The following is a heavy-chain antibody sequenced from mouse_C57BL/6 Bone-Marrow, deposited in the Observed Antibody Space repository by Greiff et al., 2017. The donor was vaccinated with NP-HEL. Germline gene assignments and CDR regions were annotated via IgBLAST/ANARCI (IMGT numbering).Heavy chain of an antibody. J-gene: IGHJ3*01. CDR2: INPSSGYT. Sequence: QVQLQQSGAELARPGASVKMSCKASGYTFTSYTMHWVKQRPGQGLEWIGYINPSSGYTKYNQKFKDKATLTADKSSSTAYMQLSSLTSEDSAVYYCARGDYYGSRGAWFAYWGQGTLVTVSA. CDR1: GYTFTSYT. D-gene: IGHD1-1*01. V-gene: IGHV1-4*01. CDR3: ARGDYYGSRGAWFAY.